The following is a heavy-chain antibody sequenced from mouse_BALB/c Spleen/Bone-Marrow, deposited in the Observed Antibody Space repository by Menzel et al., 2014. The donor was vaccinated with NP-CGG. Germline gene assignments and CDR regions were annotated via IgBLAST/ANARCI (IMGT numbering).Heavy chain of an antibody. CDR1: GFTFSSYT. J-gene: IGHJ4*01. V-gene: IGHV5-6-4*01. Sequence: EVQLQESGGRLVKPGGSLKLSCAASGFTFSSYTMSWVRQTPEKRLEWVATISSGGSYTYYPDSVKGRFTISRDNAKNTLYLQMSSLKSEDTAMYYCTRDGKGNYDYTMDYWSQGPSVTVSS. D-gene: IGHD2-1*01. CDR2: ISSGGSYT. CDR3: TRDGKGNYDYTMDY.